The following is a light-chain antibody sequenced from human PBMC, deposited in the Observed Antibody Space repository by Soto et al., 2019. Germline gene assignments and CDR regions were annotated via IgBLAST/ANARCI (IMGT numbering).Light chain of an antibody. CDR2: GSS. J-gene: IGKJ4*01. V-gene: IGKV1D-12*01. CDR1: QDISNW. Sequence: DIQMTQSPSSVLASVGDRVTITCRASQDISNWLAWYQQKPGKAPKFLIYGSSNLQSGAPSRFSGSGSGRDLNLTITTLQSEDFSTYYCQQAKTCQLTFGGGTKVEIK. CDR3: QQAKTCQLT.